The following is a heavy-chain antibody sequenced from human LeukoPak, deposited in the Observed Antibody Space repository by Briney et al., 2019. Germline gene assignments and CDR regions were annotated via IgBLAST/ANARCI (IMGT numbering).Heavy chain of an antibody. Sequence: PGGSLRLSCAASGFTVSSNYMSWVRQAPGKGLEWVAFIRYDGNNKDYADSVKGRFTISRDNSKNTLYLQMNSLRVEDTAVYYCAKGYGDLVAFDIWGQGTMVTVSS. CDR1: GFTVSSNY. J-gene: IGHJ3*02. CDR3: AKGYGDLVAFDI. D-gene: IGHD4-17*01. V-gene: IGHV3-30*02. CDR2: IRYDGNNK.